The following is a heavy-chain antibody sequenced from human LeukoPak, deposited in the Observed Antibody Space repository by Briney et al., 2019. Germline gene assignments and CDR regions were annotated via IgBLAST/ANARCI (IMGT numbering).Heavy chain of an antibody. Sequence: PARSLRLSCAASGFTFSSYWMSWVRQAPGKGLEWVSSISSSSSYIYYADSVKGRFTISRDNAKNSLYLQMNSLRAEDTAVYYCARTTVTTKGAMDVRGKGTTVTVSS. CDR2: ISSSSSYI. D-gene: IGHD4-17*01. V-gene: IGHV3-21*01. CDR1: GFTFSSYW. J-gene: IGHJ6*04. CDR3: ARTTVTTKGAMDV.